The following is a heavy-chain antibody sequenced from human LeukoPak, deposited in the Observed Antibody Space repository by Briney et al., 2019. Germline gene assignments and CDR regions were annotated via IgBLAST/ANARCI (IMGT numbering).Heavy chain of an antibody. Sequence: SSETLSLTCAVYGGSFSGYYWSWVRQPPGKGLEWIGEIYHSGSTNYNPSLKSRVTISVDKSKNQFSLKLSSVTAADTAVYYCASAIRIVPLALAFDIWGQGTMVTVSS. V-gene: IGHV4-34*01. CDR2: IYHSGST. CDR1: GGSFSGYY. D-gene: IGHD2-2*01. J-gene: IGHJ3*02. CDR3: ASAIRIVPLALAFDI.